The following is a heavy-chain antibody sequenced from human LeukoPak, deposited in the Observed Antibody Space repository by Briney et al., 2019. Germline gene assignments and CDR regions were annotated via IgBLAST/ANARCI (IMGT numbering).Heavy chain of an antibody. J-gene: IGHJ4*02. V-gene: IGHV4-4*07. CDR1: GGSISSYY. Sequence: PSETLSLTCTVSGGSISSYYWSWIRQPAGKGLEWIGRIYTSGSTNYNPSLKSRVTMSVDTSKNQFSLRLNSVTAADTAVYFCARGTLMWFGAKMEYYFDSWGQGTPLTVSS. CDR3: ARGTLMWFGAKMEYYFDS. CDR2: IYTSGST. D-gene: IGHD3-10*01.